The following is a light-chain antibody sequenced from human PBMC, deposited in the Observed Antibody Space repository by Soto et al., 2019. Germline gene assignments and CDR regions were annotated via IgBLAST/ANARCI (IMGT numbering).Light chain of an antibody. J-gene: IGKJ4*01. CDR1: QSVSSY. CDR2: DAS. Sequence: EIVLTQSPATLSLSPGERATLSCRASQSVSSYLAWYQQKPGQAPRLLIYDASNKGTGIPARFSGSGSGTDFALTISSLEPEDFAVYYCQQRSNWLLAFGEGTKVEIK. CDR3: QQRSNWLLA. V-gene: IGKV3-11*01.